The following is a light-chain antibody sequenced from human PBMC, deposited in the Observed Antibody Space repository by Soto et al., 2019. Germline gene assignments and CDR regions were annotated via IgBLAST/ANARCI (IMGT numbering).Light chain of an antibody. CDR3: QQVNGYQLA. CDR1: QGMSTY. J-gene: IGKJ4*01. V-gene: IGKV1-9*01. CDR2: SAS. Sequence: DIQLTQSPSFLSASVGDTVTITCRASQGMSTYLAWYQQKPGKVPKLLIRSASTLQSGVPPRFSGGGSGTEFTLTISTLQPDDSGIYYCQQVNGYQLAFGGGTNVEIK.